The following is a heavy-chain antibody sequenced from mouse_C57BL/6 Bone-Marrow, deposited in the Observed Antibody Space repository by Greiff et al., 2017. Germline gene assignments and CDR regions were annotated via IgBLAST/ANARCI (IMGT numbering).Heavy chain of an antibody. J-gene: IGHJ1*03. V-gene: IGHV1-72*01. Sequence: QVHVKQPGAELVKPGASVKLSCTASGYTFTSYWMHWVKQRPGRGLEWIGRIDPNSGGTKYNEKFKSKDTLTVDKPSSTAYMQLSSQTSEDSAVYYGAHGNYFYWYFAVWGTGTTVTVSS. D-gene: IGHD2-1*01. CDR2: IDPNSGGT. CDR3: AHGNYFYWYFAV. CDR1: GYTFTSYW.